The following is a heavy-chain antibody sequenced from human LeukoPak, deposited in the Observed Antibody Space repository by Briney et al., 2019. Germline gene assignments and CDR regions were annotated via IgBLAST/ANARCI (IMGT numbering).Heavy chain of an antibody. D-gene: IGHD3-3*01. CDR3: ARIVLRFLEWLPPYYYYYYMDV. CDR1: GGSFSGYY. Sequence: SETLSLTCAVYGGSFSGYYWSWIRQPLGKGLEWIGQINHSGSTNYNPSLKSRVTISVDTSKNQFSLKLSSVTAADTAVYYCARIVLRFLEWLPPYYYYYYMDVWGKGTTVTVSS. CDR2: INHSGST. J-gene: IGHJ6*03. V-gene: IGHV4-34*01.